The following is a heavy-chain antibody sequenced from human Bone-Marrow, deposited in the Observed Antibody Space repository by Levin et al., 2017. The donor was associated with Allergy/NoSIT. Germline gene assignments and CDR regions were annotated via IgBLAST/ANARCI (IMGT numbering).Heavy chain of an antibody. CDR2: IYSTDNT. V-gene: IGHV4-38-2*01. J-gene: IGHJ4*02. D-gene: IGHD4-17*01. Sequence: SETLSLTCDVSGHSINSAYSWGWVRQPPGKGLEWIGNIYSTDNTYYSPSLKSRVTISKRPSKNQFSLKLTSVTAADTAVYYCASMTTVTKTYYFDYWGQGTLVTVSS. CDR3: ASMTTVTKTYYFDY. CDR1: GHSINSAYS.